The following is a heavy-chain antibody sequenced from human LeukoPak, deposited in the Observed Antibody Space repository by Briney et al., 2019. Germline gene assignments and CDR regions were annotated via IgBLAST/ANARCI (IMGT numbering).Heavy chain of an antibody. Sequence: GGSLRLSCAASGFTFSSYAMSWVRQAPGKGLEWVSTISGSGGTTYYADSVKGRFTISRDNSKNTLYLQMNSLRAEDTAAYYCARAHSSNWYWFDPWGQGTLVTVSS. CDR3: ARAHSSNWYWFDP. V-gene: IGHV3-23*01. D-gene: IGHD6-13*01. J-gene: IGHJ5*02. CDR1: GFTFSSYA. CDR2: ISGSGGTT.